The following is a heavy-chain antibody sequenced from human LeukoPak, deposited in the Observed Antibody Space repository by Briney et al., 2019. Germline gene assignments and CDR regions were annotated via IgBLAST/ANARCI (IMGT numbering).Heavy chain of an antibody. J-gene: IGHJ4*02. Sequence: GGSLRLSCAASGFTFSSYVMSWVRQAPGKGLEWVSAISGSGGSTYYADSVKGRFTIPRDNSKNTLYLQMNSLRAEDTAVYYCAKEQYYYDSSGYYYFDYWGQGTLVTVSS. V-gene: IGHV3-23*01. CDR3: AKEQYYYDSSGYYYFDY. CDR1: GFTFSSYV. D-gene: IGHD3-22*01. CDR2: ISGSGGST.